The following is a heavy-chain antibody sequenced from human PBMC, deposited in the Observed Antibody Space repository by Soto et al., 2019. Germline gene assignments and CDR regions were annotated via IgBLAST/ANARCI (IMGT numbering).Heavy chain of an antibody. CDR2: IYKSAAT. CDR1: GDSISTVDYF. V-gene: IGHV4-30-4*01. D-gene: IGHD2-15*01. J-gene: IGHJ5*01. Sequence: SETLSLTCSVSGDSISTVDYFWAWIRQPPGQALEYIGYIYKSAATYYNPSFESRVAISLDTSKSQFSLNVTSVTAADTAVYFCARGRYCLTGRCFPNWFDSWGQGTLVTVSS. CDR3: ARGRYCLTGRCFPNWFDS.